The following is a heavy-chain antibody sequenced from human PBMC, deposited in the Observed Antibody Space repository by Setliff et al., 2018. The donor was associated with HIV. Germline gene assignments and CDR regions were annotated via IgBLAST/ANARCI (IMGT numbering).Heavy chain of an antibody. V-gene: IGHV4-39*01. D-gene: IGHD3-10*01. Sequence: SETLSLTCTVSGASISSSHYYWTWIRQPPGKGLEWIGEIDDSGDTNHNPSLRGRVTLSVDRSKNQFFLKLGSLTAADTAVYYCARWHPPYGFWEEDYWGQGTLVTVSS. CDR3: ARWHPPYGFWEEDY. CDR2: IDDSGDT. CDR1: GASISSSHYY. J-gene: IGHJ4*02.